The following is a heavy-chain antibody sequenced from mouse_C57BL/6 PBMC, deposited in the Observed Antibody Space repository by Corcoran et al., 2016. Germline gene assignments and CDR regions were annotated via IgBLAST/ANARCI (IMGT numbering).Heavy chain of an antibody. J-gene: IGHJ2*01. V-gene: IGHV1-75*01. CDR2: IFPGSGST. D-gene: IGHD1-1*01. CDR1: GYTFTDYY. CDR3: ARSGRYYGSSPYYFDY. Sequence: QVQLQQSGPELVKPGASVKISCKASGYTFTDYYINWVKQRPGQGLEWIGWIFPGSGSTYYNEKFKGKATLTVDKSSSTAYMLLSSLTSEDSAVYFCARSGRYYGSSPYYFDYWGQGTTLTVSS.